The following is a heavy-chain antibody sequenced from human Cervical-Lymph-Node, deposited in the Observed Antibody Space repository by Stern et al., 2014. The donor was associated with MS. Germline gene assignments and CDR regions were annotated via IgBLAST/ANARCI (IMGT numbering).Heavy chain of an antibody. CDR3: VRDQGGIAAS. Sequence: VQLVQSGAEVKKPGSSMKVSCKASGGTFSSIEISWVRQAPGQGLEWLGGIIPLFGTTNYAPKVQGRVTIVADESTNTVNMELSSLRSEDTAVYYCVRDQGGIAASWGQGTLVTVSS. CDR2: IIPLFGTT. D-gene: IGHD6-13*01. J-gene: IGHJ4*02. CDR1: GGTFSSIE. V-gene: IGHV1-69*01.